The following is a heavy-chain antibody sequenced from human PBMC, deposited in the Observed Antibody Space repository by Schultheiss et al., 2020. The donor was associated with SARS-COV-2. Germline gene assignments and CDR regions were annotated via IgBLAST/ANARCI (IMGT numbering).Heavy chain of an antibody. Sequence: GGSLRLSCAASGFTFSSYAMHWVRQAPGKGLEWVAVISYDGSNKYYADSVKGRFTISRDNSKNTLYLQMNSLRAEDTAVYYCAREGRQLLPDAYYYYGMDVWGQGTTVTVSS. CDR1: GFTFSSYA. J-gene: IGHJ6*02. V-gene: IGHV3-30-3*01. CDR3: AREGRQLLPDAYYYYGMDV. D-gene: IGHD2-21*01. CDR2: ISYDGSNK.